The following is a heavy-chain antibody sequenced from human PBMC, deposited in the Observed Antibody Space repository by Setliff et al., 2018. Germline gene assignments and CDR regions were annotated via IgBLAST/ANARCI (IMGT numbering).Heavy chain of an antibody. J-gene: IGHJ3*02. CDR2: IYIGGST. CDR1: GGSISSYY. Sequence: PSETLSLTCTVSGGSISSYYWSWIRQPAGKGLEWIGHIYIGGSTNYNPSLKSRVTISIDTSKNQFSLKLSSVTAADTAVYYCTRGGTWSDAFDTWGQGTMVT. V-gene: IGHV4-4*07. CDR3: TRGGTWSDAFDT. D-gene: IGHD1-1*01.